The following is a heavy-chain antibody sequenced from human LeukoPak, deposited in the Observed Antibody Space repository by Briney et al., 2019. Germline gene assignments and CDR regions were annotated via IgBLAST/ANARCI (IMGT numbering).Heavy chain of an antibody. CDR3: ATRSSPVSEDYMDG. CDR1: GFTFSSYA. J-gene: IGHJ6*03. CDR2: ISDSGGST. Sequence: PGGSLRLSCAASGFTFSSYAMSWVRQAPGKGLEWVSGISDSGGSTYYADSVKGRFTISRDNSKNTLYLQMNSLRAEDTAVYYCATRSSPVSEDYMDGWGKGTTVTVSS. V-gene: IGHV3-23*01.